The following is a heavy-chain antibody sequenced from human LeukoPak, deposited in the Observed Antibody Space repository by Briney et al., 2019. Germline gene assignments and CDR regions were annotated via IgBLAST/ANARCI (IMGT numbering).Heavy chain of an antibody. CDR3: ARDLLRYCSSTSCYYYDY. CDR1: GYTFTSYD. CDR2: INPNSGGT. Sequence: ASVKVSCKASGYTFTSYDINWVRQATGQGLEWMGWINPNSGGTNYAQKFQGRVTMTRDTSISTAYMELSRLRSDDTAVYYCARDLLRYCSSTSCYYYDYWGQGTLVTVSS. J-gene: IGHJ4*02. V-gene: IGHV1-2*02. D-gene: IGHD2-2*01.